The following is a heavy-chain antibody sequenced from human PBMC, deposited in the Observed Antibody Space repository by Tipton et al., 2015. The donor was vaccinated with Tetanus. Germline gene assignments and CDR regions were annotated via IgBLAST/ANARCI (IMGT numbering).Heavy chain of an antibody. J-gene: IGHJ6*02. CDR2: IYSGDDT. Sequence: SLRLSCAASGVTVGSNYMSWVRQAPGKGLECVSVIYSGDDTYYADSVKGRFTISRDNSRNALYLQMNSLRGEDTALYYCAKNVSSGYYNGLDVWGQGTTVTVSS. V-gene: IGHV3-53*01. CDR3: AKNVSSGYYNGLDV. D-gene: IGHD6-19*01. CDR1: GVTVGSNY.